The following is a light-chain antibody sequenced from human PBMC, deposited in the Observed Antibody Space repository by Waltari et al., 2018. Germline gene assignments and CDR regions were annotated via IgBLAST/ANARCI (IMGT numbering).Light chain of an antibody. V-gene: IGKV3D-15*01. CDR2: STS. CDR3: QQYNYWPWT. Sequence: EIVMTQSPATPSMSPGESATLSCRASQSLNSAFAWYQQKPGQAPRLLIYSTSTRATGTPARFSGSGSGTEFTLTISSLQSEDFAIYYCQQYNYWPWTFGQGTRVEIK. CDR1: QSLNSA. J-gene: IGKJ1*01.